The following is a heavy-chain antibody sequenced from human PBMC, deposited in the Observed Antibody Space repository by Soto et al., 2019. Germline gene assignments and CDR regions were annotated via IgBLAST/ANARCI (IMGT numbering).Heavy chain of an antibody. J-gene: IGHJ5*02. CDR1: GYTFTRYG. V-gene: IGHV1-18*01. Sequence: QVQLVQSGAEVKKPGASVKVSCKASGYTFTRYGISWVRQAPGQGLEWMGWISAYNGNTNYAQNLQGRLTMTTDTSTSTAYMELRSLRSDDTAVYYCARDGRLRWLDNWFDPWGQGTLVTVSS. CDR2: ISAYNGNT. D-gene: IGHD5-12*01. CDR3: ARDGRLRWLDNWFDP.